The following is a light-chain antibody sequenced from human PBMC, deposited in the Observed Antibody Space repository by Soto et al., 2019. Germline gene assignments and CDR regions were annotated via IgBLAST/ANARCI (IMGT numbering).Light chain of an antibody. CDR3: QQYDTLPVT. J-gene: IGKJ3*01. V-gene: IGKV3-11*01. Sequence: EIVLTQSPATLSLSPGERATLSCRASQNVANYLDWYQQKPGQAPRLLIYESSNRATGIAARFSGSGSGTDFTLTISSLEPEDIATYYCQQYDTLPVTFGPGTKVDIK. CDR2: ESS. CDR1: QNVANY.